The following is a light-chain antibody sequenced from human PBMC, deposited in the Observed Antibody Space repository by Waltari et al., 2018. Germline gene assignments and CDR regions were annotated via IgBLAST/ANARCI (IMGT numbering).Light chain of an antibody. CDR1: SSNIGNKF. V-gene: IGLV1-51*02. CDR3: GTWDSSLSGAV. J-gene: IGLJ7*01. Sequence: SVLTQPPSVSAAPGQRVTIPCSGGSSNIGNKFVLWYRQFPGTAPKLLIYENTERPSGIPGRFSGSKSGTSATLDITGLQAGDEADYYCGTWDSSLSGAVFGGGTHLTVL. CDR2: ENT.